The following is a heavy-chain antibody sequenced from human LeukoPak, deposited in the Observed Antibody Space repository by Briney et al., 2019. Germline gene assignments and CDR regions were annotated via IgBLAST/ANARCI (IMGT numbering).Heavy chain of an antibody. J-gene: IGHJ4*02. CDR1: GYTFTSYY. D-gene: IGHD3-22*01. CDR3: ARGSGYYRYYFDY. V-gene: IGHV1-46*01. CDR2: INPSGGST. Sequence: ASVKVSCKASGYTFTSYYMHWVRQAPGQGLEWMGIINPSGGSTSYAQKFQGRVTMTRDTSISTAYMELSMLRSDDTAVYYCARGSGYYRYYFDYWGQGTLVTVSS.